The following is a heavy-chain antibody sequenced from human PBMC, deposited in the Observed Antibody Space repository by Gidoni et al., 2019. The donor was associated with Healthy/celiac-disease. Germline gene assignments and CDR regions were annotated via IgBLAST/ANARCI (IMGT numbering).Heavy chain of an antibody. Sequence: YWGWIRQPPGKGLEWIGSIYHSGSTYYNPSLKSRVTISVDTPKNQFSLKLSSVTAADTAVYYCARDPVRWFGEFDPWGQGTLVTVSS. D-gene: IGHD3-10*01. CDR3: ARDPVRWFGEFDP. CDR1: Y. J-gene: IGHJ5*02. CDR2: IYHSGST. V-gene: IGHV4-38-2*02.